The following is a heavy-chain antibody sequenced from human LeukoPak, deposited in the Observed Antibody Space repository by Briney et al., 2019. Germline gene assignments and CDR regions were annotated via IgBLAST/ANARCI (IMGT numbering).Heavy chain of an antibody. Sequence: GGSLRLSCAASGFTFSSYEKNWVRQAPGKGLEWVSYISSSSSTIYYADSVKGRFTISRDNAKKSLYLQMNSLRAEDTAVYYCARPLTGSTGVFDYWGQGTLVTVSS. D-gene: IGHD1-7*01. J-gene: IGHJ4*02. CDR3: ARPLTGSTGVFDY. CDR2: ISSSSSTI. V-gene: IGHV3-48*01. CDR1: GFTFSSYE.